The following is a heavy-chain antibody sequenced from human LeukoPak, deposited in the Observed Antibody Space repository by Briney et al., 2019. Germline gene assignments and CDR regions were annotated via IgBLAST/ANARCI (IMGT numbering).Heavy chain of an antibody. Sequence: GGSQRLSCAASGFTFSSYGMYWVRQAPGKGLEWVAFIRYDGSNKYYADSVKGRFTVSRDNSKNTLYLQMKSLRAEDTAVYYCAKGGGYEAQYYYYYLDVWGKATTVTISS. CDR2: IRYDGSNK. D-gene: IGHD5-12*01. CDR1: GFTFSSYG. J-gene: IGHJ6*03. V-gene: IGHV3-30*02. CDR3: AKGGGYEAQYYYYYLDV.